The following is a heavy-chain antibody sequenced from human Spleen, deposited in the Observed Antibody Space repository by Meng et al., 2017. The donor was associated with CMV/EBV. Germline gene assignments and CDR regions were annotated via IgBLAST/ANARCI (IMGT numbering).Heavy chain of an antibody. CDR2: IYSGGSST. CDR3: AKDSGDDFWSGYYGY. CDR1: GFTFSSYA. D-gene: IGHD3-3*01. J-gene: IGHJ4*02. Sequence: GESLKISCAASGFTFSSYAMSWVRQAPGKGLEWVSVIYSGGSSTYYADSVKGRFTISRDNSKNTLYLQMNSLTAEDTAVYYCAKDSGDDFWSGYYGYWGQGTLVTVSS. V-gene: IGHV3-23*03.